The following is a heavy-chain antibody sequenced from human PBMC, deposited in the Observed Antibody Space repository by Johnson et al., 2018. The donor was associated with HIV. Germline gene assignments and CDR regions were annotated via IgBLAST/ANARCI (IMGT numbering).Heavy chain of an antibody. CDR1: GFTFSNYG. CDR2: ISYDGSNK. CDR3: ARGPITIFGVVTTGDAFDI. D-gene: IGHD3-3*01. V-gene: IGHV3-30*05. Sequence: QVQLVESGGGVVQPGRSLRLSCAAFGFTFSNYGVHWVRQAPGKGLEGVAVISYDGSNKYYADSVKGRFTISRDNSKNTLYLQMNSLRAEGTAVYYCARGPITIFGVVTTGDAFDIWGQGTMVTVSS. J-gene: IGHJ3*02.